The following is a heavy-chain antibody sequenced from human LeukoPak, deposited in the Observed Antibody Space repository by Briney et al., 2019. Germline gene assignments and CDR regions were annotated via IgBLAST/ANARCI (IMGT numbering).Heavy chain of an antibody. CDR3: ARDSLQRPYYYYYMDV. V-gene: IGHV3-21*01. Sequence: GGSLRLSCAASGFTFSSYSMNWVSQAPGKGLEWVSSISSSSSYIYYADSVKGRFTISRDNAKNSLYLQMNSLRAEDTAVYYCARDSLQRPYYYYYMDVWGKGTTVTVSS. CDR1: GFTFSSYS. J-gene: IGHJ6*03. CDR2: ISSSSSYI.